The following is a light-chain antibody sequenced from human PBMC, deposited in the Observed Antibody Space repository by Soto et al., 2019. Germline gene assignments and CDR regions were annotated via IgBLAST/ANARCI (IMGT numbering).Light chain of an antibody. V-gene: IGKV3-15*01. Sequence: EIVMTQSPATLSVSPGERATLSCRASQNVNNNLAWYQQKPGQAPRLLIYGASSRATGIPARFSGSGSGTEFTLTISSLQSEDFAVYYCQQYNNWPRTFGHGSKVDSK. CDR1: QNVNNN. CDR2: GAS. CDR3: QQYNNWPRT. J-gene: IGKJ1*01.